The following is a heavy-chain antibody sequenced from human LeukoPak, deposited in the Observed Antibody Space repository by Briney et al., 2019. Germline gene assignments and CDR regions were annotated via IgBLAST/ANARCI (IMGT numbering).Heavy chain of an antibody. Sequence: ASVKVSCKASGYTFTGYYMHWVRQAPGQGLEWMGWINPNSGDTNYAQKFQGGVTMTRDTSISTAYMELSRLRSDDTAVYYCARTDLDYGDLYFDYWGQGTLVTVSS. CDR1: GYTFTGYY. V-gene: IGHV1-2*02. D-gene: IGHD4-17*01. J-gene: IGHJ4*02. CDR2: INPNSGDT. CDR3: ARTDLDYGDLYFDY.